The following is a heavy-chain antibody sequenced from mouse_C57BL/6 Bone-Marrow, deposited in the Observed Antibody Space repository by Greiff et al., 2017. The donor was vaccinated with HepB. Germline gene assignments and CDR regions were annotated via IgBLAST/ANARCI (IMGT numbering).Heavy chain of an antibody. D-gene: IGHD3-2*02. CDR2: IDPNSGGT. Sequence: QVQLQQSGAELVKPGASVKLSCKASGYTFTSYWMHWVKQRPGRGLEWIGRIDPNSGGTKYNEKFKSKATLTVDKPSSTAYMQLSSLTSEDSAVYYCARGGTAQATSPYAMGYWGQGTSVTVSS. V-gene: IGHV1-72*01. CDR3: ARGGTAQATSPYAMGY. CDR1: GYTFTSYW. J-gene: IGHJ4*01.